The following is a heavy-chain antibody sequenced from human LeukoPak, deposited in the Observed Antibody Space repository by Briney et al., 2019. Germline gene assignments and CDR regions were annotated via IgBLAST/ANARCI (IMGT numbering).Heavy chain of an antibody. CDR3: ARDTYYYGLGGFDY. CDR1: GYTFTSYA. Sequence: ASVKGSFKASGYTFTSYAMHWGRQAAGQRVAWMGWINAGNGNTKYSQKFQGRVTITRDTSASTAYMELSSLRSEDTAVYYCARDTYYYGLGGFDYWGQGTLVTVSS. J-gene: IGHJ4*02. V-gene: IGHV1-3*01. CDR2: INAGNGNT. D-gene: IGHD3-10*01.